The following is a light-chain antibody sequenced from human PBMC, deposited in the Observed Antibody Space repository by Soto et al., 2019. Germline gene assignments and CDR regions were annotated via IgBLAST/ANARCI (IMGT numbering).Light chain of an antibody. J-gene: IGKJ5*01. Sequence: ELVMTQSPATLSVSPGERATLSCRASQNVNSNLAWYQQKPGQAPRLLIYGASTRATGIPARFSGSGSGTEFSLPITSLQFEDFAVFYCQQYNNWPPITFGQGTRLEIK. CDR1: QNVNSN. CDR2: GAS. CDR3: QQYNNWPPIT. V-gene: IGKV3-15*01.